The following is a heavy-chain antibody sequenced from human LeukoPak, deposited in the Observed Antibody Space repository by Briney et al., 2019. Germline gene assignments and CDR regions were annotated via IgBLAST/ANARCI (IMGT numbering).Heavy chain of an antibody. CDR3: ARVPYDFWSGFDY. CDR1: GGSISSGGYY. D-gene: IGHD3-3*01. CDR2: IYHSGST. Sequence: SQTLSLTCTVSGGSISSGGYYWSWIRQPPGKGLEWIGYIYHSGSTYYNPSLKSRVTISVDRSKNQFSLKLSSVTAADTAVYYCARVPYDFWSGFDYWGQGTLVTVSS. V-gene: IGHV4-30-2*01. J-gene: IGHJ4*02.